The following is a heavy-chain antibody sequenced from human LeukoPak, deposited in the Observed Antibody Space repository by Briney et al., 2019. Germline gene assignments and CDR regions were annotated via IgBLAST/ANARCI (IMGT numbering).Heavy chain of an antibody. J-gene: IGHJ5*02. D-gene: IGHD3-22*01. Sequence: SVKVSCKASGGTFSSYAISWVRQAPGQGLEWMGGIIPIFGTANYAQKFQGRVTITTDESTSTAYMELSSLRSEDTTVYYCARDGGAYYYDSSGYYFNWFDPWGQGTLVTVSS. CDR2: IIPIFGTA. CDR3: ARDGGAYYYDSSGYYFNWFDP. CDR1: GGTFSSYA. V-gene: IGHV1-69*05.